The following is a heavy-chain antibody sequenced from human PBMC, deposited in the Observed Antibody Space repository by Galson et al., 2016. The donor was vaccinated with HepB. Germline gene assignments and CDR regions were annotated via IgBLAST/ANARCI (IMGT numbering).Heavy chain of an antibody. CDR1: GFTFSSYG. D-gene: IGHD3-10*01. CDR2: ISDDGSNK. Sequence: SLRLSCAASGFTFSSYGIHWVRQAPGKGLEWVAVISDDGSNKNYADSVKGRCTISRDNSKNTLYLQMNSLRAEDTAVYYCARATQNYASGISDYWGQGTLVTVSS. J-gene: IGHJ4*02. CDR3: ARATQNYASGISDY. V-gene: IGHV3-30*03.